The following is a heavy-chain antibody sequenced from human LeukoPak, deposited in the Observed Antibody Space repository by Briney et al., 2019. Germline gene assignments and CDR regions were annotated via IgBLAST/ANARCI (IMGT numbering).Heavy chain of an antibody. J-gene: IGHJ4*02. CDR3: ARVYSSGWHYYFDY. D-gene: IGHD6-19*01. V-gene: IGHV3-23*01. CDR2: ISGSGGST. Sequence: PGGSLRLSCAASGFTFSSYAMSWVRQAPGKGLEWVSAISGSGGSTYYADSVKGRFTISRDNSKNTLYLQMNSLRAEDTAVYYCARVYSSGWHYYFDYWGQGTLVTVSS. CDR1: GFTFSSYA.